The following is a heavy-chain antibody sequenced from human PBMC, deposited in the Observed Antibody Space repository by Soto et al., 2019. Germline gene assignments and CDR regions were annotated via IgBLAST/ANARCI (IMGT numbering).Heavy chain of an antibody. CDR2: IYYSGSA. CDR1: GGSISSGDYY. J-gene: IGHJ6*02. D-gene: IGHD3-9*01. V-gene: IGHV4-30-4*01. Sequence: SETLSLTCTVSGGSISSGDYYWSWIRQPPGKGLEWIGYIYYSGSAYYNPSLKSRVTISVDTSKNQFSLKLSSVTAADTAVYYCARVGMYYDILTGYYRVPFYGMDVWGQGTTVTVSS. CDR3: ARVGMYYDILTGYYRVPFYGMDV.